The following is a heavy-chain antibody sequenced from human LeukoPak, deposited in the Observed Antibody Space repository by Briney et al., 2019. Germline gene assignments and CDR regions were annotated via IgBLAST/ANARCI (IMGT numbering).Heavy chain of an antibody. CDR3: AKSHGAGRYYPLEY. D-gene: IGHD3-10*01. CDR2: ISWNSDFI. J-gene: IGHJ4*02. CDR1: GFNFDDYT. V-gene: IGHV3-9*01. Sequence: GGSLRLSCAASGFNFDDYTMHWVRQPPGKGLEWVSGISWNSDFIVYGDSVKGRFTISRDNAKNSLYLQMNSLRAEDTALYYCAKSHGAGRYYPLEYWDQGTLLTVSS.